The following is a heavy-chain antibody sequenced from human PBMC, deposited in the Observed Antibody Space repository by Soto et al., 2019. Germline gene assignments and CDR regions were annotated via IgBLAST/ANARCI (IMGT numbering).Heavy chain of an antibody. CDR2: IYYSGST. Sequence: SETLSLTCTVSSGSIISSNYYWAWIRQPPEKRLEWIATIYYSGSTYYSPSLKSRVTISVDTSKNQFSLRLASVTAADTAVYYCARLNKPGWFDPWGQGTLVTVS. J-gene: IGHJ5*02. CDR1: SGSIISSNYY. V-gene: IGHV4-39*01. CDR3: ARLNKPGWFDP.